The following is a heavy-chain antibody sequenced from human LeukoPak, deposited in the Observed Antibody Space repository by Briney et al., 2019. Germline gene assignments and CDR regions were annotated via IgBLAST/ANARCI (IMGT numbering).Heavy chain of an antibody. CDR2: MNPNSGNT. J-gene: IGHJ3*02. Sequence: GGSVKVSCKASGYTFTSYDINWVRQATGQGLEWMGWMNPNSGNTGYAQKFQGRVTITRNTSISTAYMELSSLRSEDTAVYYCARYCSSTSCYDAFDIWGQGTMVTVSS. V-gene: IGHV1-8*03. D-gene: IGHD2-2*01. CDR1: GYTFTSYD. CDR3: ARYCSSTSCYDAFDI.